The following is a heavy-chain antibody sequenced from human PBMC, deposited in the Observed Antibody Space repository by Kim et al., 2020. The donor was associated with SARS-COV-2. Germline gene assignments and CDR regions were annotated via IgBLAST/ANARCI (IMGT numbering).Heavy chain of an antibody. CDR3: ARIGGIAVAASPFDY. V-gene: IGHV4-34*01. J-gene: IGHJ4*02. Sequence: PSLKSRVTLSVDTSKNQFSLKLSSVTAADTAVYYCARIGGIAVAASPFDYWGQGTLVTVSS. D-gene: IGHD6-19*01.